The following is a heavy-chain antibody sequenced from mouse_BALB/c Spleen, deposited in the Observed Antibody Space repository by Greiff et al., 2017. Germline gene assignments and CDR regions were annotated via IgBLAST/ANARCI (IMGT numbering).Heavy chain of an antibody. J-gene: IGHJ4*01. CDR3: AREYGPYYAMDY. CDR2: ISSGGSYT. V-gene: IGHV5-9-4*01. CDR1: GFTFSSYA. Sequence: EVMLVESGGGLVKPGGSLKLSCAASGFTFSSYAMSWVRQSPEKRLEWVAEISSGGSYTYYPDTVTGRFTISRDNAKNTLYLEMSSLRSEDTAMYYCAREYGPYYAMDYWGQGTSVTVSS. D-gene: IGHD2-10*02.